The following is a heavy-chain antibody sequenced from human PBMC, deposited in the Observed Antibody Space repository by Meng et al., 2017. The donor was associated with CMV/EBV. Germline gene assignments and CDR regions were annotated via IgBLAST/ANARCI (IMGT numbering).Heavy chain of an antibody. CDR3: ARDLMNCSSTSCANWFDP. CDR2: IYTSGST. CDR1: GGSIISYY. Sequence: VQPQESAPGLDTPSETLYLTCTVFGGSIISYYWTWIRQPAGKGLEWIGRIYTSGSTNYNPSLKSRVTMSVDTSKNQFSLKLSSVTAADTAVYYCARDLMNCSSTSCANWFDPWGQGTLVTVSS. D-gene: IGHD2-2*01. V-gene: IGHV4-4*07. J-gene: IGHJ5*02.